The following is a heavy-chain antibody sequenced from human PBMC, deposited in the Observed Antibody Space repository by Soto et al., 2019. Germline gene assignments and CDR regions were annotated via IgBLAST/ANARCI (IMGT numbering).Heavy chain of an antibody. Sequence: GSLRLSCAASGFTFSSYAMSWVRQAPGKGLEWVSAISGSGGSTYYADSVKGRFTISRDNSKNTLYLQMNSLRAEDTAVYYCAKSSYYDFWSGYYTDFDYWGQGTRVTVSS. CDR3: AKSSYYDFWSGYYTDFDY. CDR2: ISGSGGST. J-gene: IGHJ4*02. D-gene: IGHD3-3*01. CDR1: GFTFSSYA. V-gene: IGHV3-23*01.